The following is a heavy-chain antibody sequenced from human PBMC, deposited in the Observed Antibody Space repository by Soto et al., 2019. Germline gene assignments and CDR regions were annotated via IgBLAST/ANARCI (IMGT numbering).Heavy chain of an antibody. D-gene: IGHD3-10*01. CDR3: ARDRAGVLWFGELGYYYYYMDV. V-gene: IGHV1-18*01. Sequence: QVQLVQSGAEVKKPGASVKVSCKASGYTFTSYGISWVRQAPGQGLEWMGWISAYNGNTNYAQKLQGRVTMTTDTSTSTAYMELRSLRSADTAVYYCARDRAGVLWFGELGYYYYYMDVWGKGTTVTVSS. J-gene: IGHJ6*03. CDR1: GYTFTSYG. CDR2: ISAYNGNT.